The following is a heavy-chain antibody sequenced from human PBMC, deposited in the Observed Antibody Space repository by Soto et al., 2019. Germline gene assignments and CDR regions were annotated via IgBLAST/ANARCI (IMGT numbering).Heavy chain of an antibody. V-gene: IGHV4-39*01. CDR1: GDTISTGGYY. J-gene: IGHJ5*02. CDR2: FSSSGGT. D-gene: IGHD1-1*01. Sequence: SETLSLTCGVSGDTISTGGYYWGWIRQSPGKGLTWIGSFSSSGGTFYNPSLKSGFTISEDTAKNQVSLKMASVTAADTAVYYCARQGRPTAGMGWFDPWGPGTLVTVSS. CDR3: ARQGRPTAGMGWFDP.